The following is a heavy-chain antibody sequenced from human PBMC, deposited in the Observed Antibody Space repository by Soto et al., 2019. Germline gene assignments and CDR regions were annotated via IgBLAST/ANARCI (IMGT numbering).Heavy chain of an antibody. V-gene: IGHV3-7*04. CDR3: ARDHPQLGEYFDY. CDR1: GFTFSSYW. J-gene: IGHJ4*02. Sequence: EVQLVESGGGLVQPGGSLRLSCAASGFTFSSYWMSWVRQAPGKGLEWVANIKQDGSEKYYVDSVKGRFTISRDNAKNSLYLQMNSLRAEDTAVYYCARDHPQLGEYFDYWGQGTLVTVSS. D-gene: IGHD3-16*01. CDR2: IKQDGSEK.